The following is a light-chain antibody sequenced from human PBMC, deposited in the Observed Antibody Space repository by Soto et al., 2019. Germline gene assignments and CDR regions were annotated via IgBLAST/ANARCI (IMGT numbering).Light chain of an antibody. V-gene: IGLV1-51*01. CDR3: GAWDTSLTVYV. J-gene: IGLJ1*01. Sequence: QSVLTQPPSVSAAPGHEVTISCSGSSSNIAANAVSWYQHLPGTAPKLLIYDTDRRPSGIPARFSGSKSGTSATLAITGLQTGDEADYYCGAWDTSLTVYVFGRGTKVTVL. CDR2: DTD. CDR1: SSNIAANA.